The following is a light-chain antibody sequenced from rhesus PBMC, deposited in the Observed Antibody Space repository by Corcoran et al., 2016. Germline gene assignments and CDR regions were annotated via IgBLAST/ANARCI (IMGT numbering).Light chain of an antibody. V-gene: IGKV3-10*01. Sequence: QVILTQSPATLSFSPGERATLSCRASQSVSSYLAWYQQKPGQAPSLLIYGASSSATGIPDRFSGSGSGTDFTLTISRLEPEDVGVYHVYQHSSGWTFGQGTKVEIK. J-gene: IGKJ1*01. CDR1: QSVSSY. CDR2: GAS. CDR3: YQHSSGWT.